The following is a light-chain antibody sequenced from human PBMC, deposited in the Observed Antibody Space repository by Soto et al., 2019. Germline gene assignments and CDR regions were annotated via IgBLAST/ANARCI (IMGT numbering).Light chain of an antibody. CDR3: HQYNNWFPLT. J-gene: IGKJ5*01. Sequence: EVVLTQSPATLSVSPGERATLSCRASESVNNKLGWYQQKPGQAPRLLIYRASTRATGIPARFSGSGSGTEVTLTISSLQSEDSAVYYWHQYNNWFPLTFGQGTRLEIK. CDR1: ESVNNK. CDR2: RAS. V-gene: IGKV3-15*01.